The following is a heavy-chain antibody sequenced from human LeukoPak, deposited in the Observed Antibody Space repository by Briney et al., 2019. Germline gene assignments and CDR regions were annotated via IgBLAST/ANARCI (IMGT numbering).Heavy chain of an antibody. J-gene: IGHJ4*02. Sequence: GGSLRLSCAASGFTFSSYAMIWVRQAPGKGLEWVSTMSARGGSTIYADSVEGRFTISRDYSKNTLYLQMDSLRAEDTALYYCAKVGGSGSYLAVYFDSWGQGTLVTVSS. D-gene: IGHD3-10*01. CDR1: GFTFSSYA. V-gene: IGHV3-23*01. CDR3: AKVGGSGSYLAVYFDS. CDR2: MSARGGST.